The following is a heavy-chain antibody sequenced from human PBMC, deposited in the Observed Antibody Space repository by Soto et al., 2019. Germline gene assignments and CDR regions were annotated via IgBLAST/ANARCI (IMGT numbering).Heavy chain of an antibody. CDR2: IKSKTDGGTT. V-gene: IGHV3-15*01. CDR1: GFTFTNAW. J-gene: IGHJ6*02. CDR3: GIIYPGDSDTRYSPSFQGQVTISADKSISTAYLQWSSLKASDTAMYYCARAMVRGKNYYGVDV. D-gene: IGHD2-21*02. Sequence: PGGSLRLSCAASGFTFTNAWMSWVRQAPGKGLEWVARIKSKTDGGTTDYATPVKGRFTISRDDSKNTLYLQMNSLKIEDKGLEWMGIIYPGDSDTRYSPSFQGQVTISADKSISTAYLQWSSLKASDTAMYYCARAMVRGKNYYGVDVWGQGTTVTVSS.